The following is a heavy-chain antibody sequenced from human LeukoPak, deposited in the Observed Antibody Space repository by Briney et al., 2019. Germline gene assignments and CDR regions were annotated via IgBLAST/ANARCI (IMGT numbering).Heavy chain of an antibody. D-gene: IGHD3-10*01. CDR1: GGSIISTTYY. J-gene: IGHJ6*03. CDR3: AGHRGSYYFYMGV. CDR2: IYYSGST. V-gene: IGHV4-39*01. Sequence: SETLSLTRTVSGGSIISTTYYWGWIRQPPGKGLEWIGSIYYSGSTYYNPSLKSRVTISVDTSKNQFSLKMRSETAADTAIYYCAGHRGSYYFYMGVWGKGTTVTVSS.